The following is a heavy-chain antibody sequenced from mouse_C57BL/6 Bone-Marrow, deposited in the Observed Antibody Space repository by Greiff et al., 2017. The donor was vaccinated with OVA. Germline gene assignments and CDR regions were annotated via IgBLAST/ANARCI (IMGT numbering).Heavy chain of an antibody. Sequence: VQLQQSGAELVRPGASVTLSCKASGYTFTDYEMHWVKQTPVHGLEWIGAIDPETGGTAYNQKFKGKAILTADKSSSTAYMELRSLTSEDSAVYYCTRWSYGSSYWYFDVWGTGTTVTVSS. CDR1: GYTFTDYE. CDR2: IDPETGGT. D-gene: IGHD1-1*01. V-gene: IGHV1-15*01. J-gene: IGHJ1*03. CDR3: TRWSYGSSYWYFDV.